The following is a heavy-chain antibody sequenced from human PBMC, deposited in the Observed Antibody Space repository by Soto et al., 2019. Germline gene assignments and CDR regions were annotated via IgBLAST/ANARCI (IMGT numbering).Heavy chain of an antibody. V-gene: IGHV1-69*06. Sequence: SVKVSCKASGGTFSSYAISWVRQAPGQGLEWMGGIIPIFGTANYAQKFQGRVTITADKSTSTAYMELSSLRSEDTAVYYCARARYCTNGVCYTPSHFDYWGQGTLVTVSS. CDR1: GGTFSSYA. D-gene: IGHD2-8*01. CDR3: ARARYCTNGVCYTPSHFDY. J-gene: IGHJ4*02. CDR2: IIPIFGTA.